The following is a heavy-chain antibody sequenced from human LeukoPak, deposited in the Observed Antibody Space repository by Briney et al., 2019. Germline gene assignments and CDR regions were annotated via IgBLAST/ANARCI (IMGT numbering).Heavy chain of an antibody. Sequence: GGSLRLSCAASGLTFSSHEMSWVRQAPGKGLEWVAVVSRNGEATDYRGSVKGRLTIPRDNSKNMVYLEMNSLRAEDTAIYYCAREMVTAQRYFDYWGQGTLVTVSS. V-gene: IGHV3-23*01. J-gene: IGHJ4*02. CDR2: VSRNGEAT. CDR3: AREMVTAQRYFDY. CDR1: GLTFSSHE. D-gene: IGHD2-21*02.